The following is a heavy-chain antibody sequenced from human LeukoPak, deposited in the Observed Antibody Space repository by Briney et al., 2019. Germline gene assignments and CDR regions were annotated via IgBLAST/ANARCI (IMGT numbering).Heavy chain of an antibody. V-gene: IGHV4-39*02. CDR2: IYYSGST. Sequence: PSETLSLTCTVSGGSISSSSYYWGWIRQPPGKGLEWIGSIYYSGSTYYIPSLKSRVTISVDTSKNQFSLKLSSVTAADTAVYDCARDGYNPIDYWGQGTLVTVSS. D-gene: IGHD5-24*01. CDR3: ARDGYNPIDY. CDR1: GGSISSSSYY. J-gene: IGHJ4*02.